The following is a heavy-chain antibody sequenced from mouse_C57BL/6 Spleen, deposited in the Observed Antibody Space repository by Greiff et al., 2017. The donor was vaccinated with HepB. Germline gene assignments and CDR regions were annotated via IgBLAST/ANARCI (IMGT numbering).Heavy chain of an antibody. J-gene: IGHJ2*01. D-gene: IGHD1-3*01. CDR3: ARRELHFDY. CDR2: INPNNGGT. CDR1: GYTFTDYY. Sequence: VQLQQSGPELVKPGASVKISCKASGYTFTDYYMNWVKQSHGKSLEWIGDINPNNGGTSYNQKFKGKATLTVDKSSSTAYMELRSLTSEDSAVYYCARRELHFDYWGQGTTLTVSS. V-gene: IGHV1-26*01.